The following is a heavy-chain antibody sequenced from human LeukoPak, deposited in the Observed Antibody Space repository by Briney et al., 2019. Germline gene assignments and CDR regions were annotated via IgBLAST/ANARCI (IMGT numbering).Heavy chain of an antibody. D-gene: IGHD3/OR15-3a*01. Sequence: GGSLRLSCAASGFALSEHNMNWVRQAPGKGLQWVSSISSSSTYIYYTDSVKGRFSISRDNAKNSLYLQMNSLRAEDTAVYYCARDYGSSGVIFNDVNWYFDLWGRGTLVTVSS. V-gene: IGHV3-21*06. CDR3: ARDYGSSGVIFNDVNWYFDL. CDR2: ISSSSTYI. J-gene: IGHJ2*01. CDR1: GFALSEHN.